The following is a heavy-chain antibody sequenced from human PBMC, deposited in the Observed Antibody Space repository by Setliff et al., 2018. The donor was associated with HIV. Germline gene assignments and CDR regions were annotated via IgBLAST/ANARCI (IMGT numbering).Heavy chain of an antibody. CDR1: AFTSNKYA. CDR2: ISDTGDYI. V-gene: IGHV3-23*01. Sequence: GESLRLSCTASAFTSNKYAMAWVRQAPGKGLEWVSAISDTGDYIYYADSVKGRFTISRDNSADTVYLQMTGLRVEDTAVYFCAKDPPGFSHFLDYWGQGAVVTVSS. J-gene: IGHJ4*02. CDR3: AKDPPGFSHFLDY.